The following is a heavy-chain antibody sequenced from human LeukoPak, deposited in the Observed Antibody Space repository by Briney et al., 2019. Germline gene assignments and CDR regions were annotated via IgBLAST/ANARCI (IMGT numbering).Heavy chain of an antibody. J-gene: IGHJ5*02. CDR3: ARGVNGDSRFDP. D-gene: IGHD4-17*01. CDR2: INGDGSST. Sequence: PGGSLRLSCAASGFNFGSSWMHRVRQVPGEGLVWVSRINGDGSSTNYGDSVKGRFTISRDNAKNTLYLQMNSLRAEDTAVYYCARGVNGDSRFDPWGQGTLVTVSS. CDR1: GFNFGSSW. V-gene: IGHV3-74*01.